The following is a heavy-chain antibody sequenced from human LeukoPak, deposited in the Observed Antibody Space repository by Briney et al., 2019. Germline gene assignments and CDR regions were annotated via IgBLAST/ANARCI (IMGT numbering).Heavy chain of an antibody. CDR3: ARDYDSSGCVIFDY. Sequence: ASVMVSCKASGYTFTSYGISWVRQAPGQGLEWMGWISAYNGNTNYAQKLQGRVTMTTDTFTSTAYMELRSLRSDDTAVYYCARDYDSSGCVIFDYWGQGTLVTVSS. D-gene: IGHD3-22*01. CDR2: ISAYNGNT. V-gene: IGHV1-18*01. CDR1: GYTFTSYG. J-gene: IGHJ4*02.